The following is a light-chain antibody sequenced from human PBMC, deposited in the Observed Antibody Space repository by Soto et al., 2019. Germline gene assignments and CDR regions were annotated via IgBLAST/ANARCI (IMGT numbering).Light chain of an antibody. CDR1: KLGDKY. CDR2: QDS. Sequence: SSELTQPPSVSVSPGQTASITCSGDKLGDKYACWYQQKPGQSPVLVIYQDSKRPSGIPERFSGSNSGNTATLTISGTQAMDEADYYCQAWDSSTAFGTGTKLTVL. V-gene: IGLV3-1*01. CDR3: QAWDSSTA. J-gene: IGLJ1*01.